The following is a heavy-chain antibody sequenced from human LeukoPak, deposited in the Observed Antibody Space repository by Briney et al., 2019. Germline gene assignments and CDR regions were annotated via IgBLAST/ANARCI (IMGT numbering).Heavy chain of an antibody. D-gene: IGHD2-15*01. V-gene: IGHV3-48*01. CDR3: ARDHRPNYCSGGSCYNRFDY. Sequence: PGGCLRLSCAASGYTFSSYSMTWVRQAPGKGLEWVSYISSSSSTIYYADSVKGRFTISRDNAKNSLYLQMNSLRAEDTAVYYCARDHRPNYCSGGSCYNRFDYWGQGTLVTVSS. CDR1: GYTFSSYS. CDR2: ISSSSSTI. J-gene: IGHJ4*02.